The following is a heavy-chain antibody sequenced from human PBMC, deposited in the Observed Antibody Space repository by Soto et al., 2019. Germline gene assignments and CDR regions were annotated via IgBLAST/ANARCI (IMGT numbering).Heavy chain of an antibody. D-gene: IGHD2-15*01. J-gene: IGHJ6*03. CDR2: INHSGST. Sequence: PSETLSLTCAVYGGSFSGYYWSWIRQPPGKGLEWIGEINHSGSTNYNPSLRSRVTISVDTSRNQFSLKLSSVTAADTAVYYCARKISGGSLRQYYHYHMDVWGKGTTVTVSS. CDR3: ARKISGGSLRQYYHYHMDV. CDR1: GGSFSGYY. V-gene: IGHV4-34*01.